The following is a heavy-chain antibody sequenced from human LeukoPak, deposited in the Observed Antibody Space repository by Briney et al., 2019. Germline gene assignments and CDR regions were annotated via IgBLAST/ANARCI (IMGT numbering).Heavy chain of an antibody. CDR2: IYYSGST. D-gene: IGHD5-24*01. J-gene: IGHJ2*01. Sequence: SETLSLTCTVSGGSISSYYWGWIRQPPGKGLECIGSIYYSGSTYYNPSLKSRVTISVDTSKNQFSLKLSSVTAADTAVYYCARITGVEMATIARYFDLWGRGTLVTVSS. CDR3: ARITGVEMATIARYFDL. CDR1: GGSISSYY. V-gene: IGHV4-39*07.